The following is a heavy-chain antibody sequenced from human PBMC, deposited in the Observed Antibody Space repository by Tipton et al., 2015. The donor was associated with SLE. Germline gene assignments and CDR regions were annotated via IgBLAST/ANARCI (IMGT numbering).Heavy chain of an antibody. V-gene: IGHV3-9*01. CDR1: GFIFGDYA. CDR2: ISWNSGDI. Sequence: SLRLSCAASGFIFGDYAMHWVRQAPGKGLEWVSGISWNSGDIGYADSVKGRFTITRDNAKNSLFLQMNSLRPEDTALYYCVKDKGIYYYFHMDVWGKGTTVTVSS. CDR3: VKDKGIYYYFHMDV. J-gene: IGHJ6*03. D-gene: IGHD3-10*01.